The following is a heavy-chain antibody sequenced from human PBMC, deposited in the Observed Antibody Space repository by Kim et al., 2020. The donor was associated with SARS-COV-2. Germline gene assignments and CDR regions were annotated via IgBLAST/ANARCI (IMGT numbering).Heavy chain of an antibody. Sequence: SETLSLTCTVSGGSISSSSYYWGWIRQPPGKGLEWIGSIYYSGSTYYNPSLKSRVTISVDTSKNQFSLKLSSVTAADTAEYYCASTPIAVAGIDEYYFDYWGQGTLVTVSS. CDR1: GGSISSSSYY. CDR2: IYYSGST. D-gene: IGHD6-19*01. V-gene: IGHV4-39*01. CDR3: ASTPIAVAGIDEYYFDY. J-gene: IGHJ4*02.